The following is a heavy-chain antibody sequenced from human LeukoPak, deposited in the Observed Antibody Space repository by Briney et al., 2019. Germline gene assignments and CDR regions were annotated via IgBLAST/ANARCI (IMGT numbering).Heavy chain of an antibody. D-gene: IGHD3-10*01. V-gene: IGHV3-23*01. Sequence: GGSLRLSCAVSGLSFSNYAMYWVRQARGKGLEWVSAIGGTGGNIFYTDSVKGRFTISRDNSKNTLYLQMNSLRAEDTAVYYCARAGSLRGHNWFDPWGQGTLVTVSS. CDR2: IGGTGGNI. CDR3: ARAGSLRGHNWFDP. J-gene: IGHJ5*02. CDR1: GLSFSNYA.